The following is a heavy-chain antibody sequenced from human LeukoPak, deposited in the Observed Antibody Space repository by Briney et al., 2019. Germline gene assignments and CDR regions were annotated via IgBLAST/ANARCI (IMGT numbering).Heavy chain of an antibody. J-gene: IGHJ4*02. CDR3: ARDRSPLGYSSGWYPSLWDY. Sequence: GASVKVSCKASGYTFTSYGISWVRQAPGQRLEWMGWISAYNGNTNYAQKLQGRVTMTTDTSTSTAYMELRSLRSDDTAVYYCARDRSPLGYSSGWYPSLWDYWGQGTLVTVSS. CDR1: GYTFTSYG. D-gene: IGHD6-19*01. CDR2: ISAYNGNT. V-gene: IGHV1-18*04.